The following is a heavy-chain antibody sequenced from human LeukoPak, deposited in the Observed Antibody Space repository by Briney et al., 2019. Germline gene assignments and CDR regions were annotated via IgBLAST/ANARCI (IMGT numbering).Heavy chain of an antibody. CDR2: ISTTGDTI. V-gene: IGHV3-23*01. Sequence: GGSLRLSCALSGFTFSDYAMSWVRQAPGKAPEWVSAISTTGDTIYYTEPVKGRFTISRDNSKNTLYLQMFSLRAEDTAVYYCATLNGMRAFGIWGQGTMVTVSS. J-gene: IGHJ3*02. CDR3: ATLNGMRAFGI. CDR1: GFTFSDYA. D-gene: IGHD2-8*01.